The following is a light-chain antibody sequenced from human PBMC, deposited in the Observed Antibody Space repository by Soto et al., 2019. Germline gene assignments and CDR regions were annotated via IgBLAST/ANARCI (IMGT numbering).Light chain of an antibody. CDR2: DAS. Sequence: EIMLTQSPATLSLSPGERATLSCRASQSVSSYLAWYQQKPGQAPRLLIYDASNRATGIPARFSGSGSGTDFTLTINSLEPEDFAVYYCQQRSDWPTFGQGTRLEIK. J-gene: IGKJ5*01. V-gene: IGKV3-11*01. CDR1: QSVSSY. CDR3: QQRSDWPT.